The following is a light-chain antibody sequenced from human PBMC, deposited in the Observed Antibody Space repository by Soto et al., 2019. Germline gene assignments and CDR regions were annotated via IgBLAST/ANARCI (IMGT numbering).Light chain of an antibody. V-gene: IGKV3-20*01. CDR1: QSVSSNY. CDR3: LQYDTSSGT. CDR2: GAS. Sequence: IVLTQSPGILSLSPGERPTLSCRASQSVSSNYLAWYKQTPGQAPRLLIYGASRRAIGIPDRFSGSGSGTDFTLTIDRLEPEDSAIYYCLQYDTSSGTFGQGTKVDIK. J-gene: IGKJ1*01.